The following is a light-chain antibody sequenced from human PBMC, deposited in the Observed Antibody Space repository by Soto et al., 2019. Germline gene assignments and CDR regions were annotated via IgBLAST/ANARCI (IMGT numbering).Light chain of an antibody. CDR3: QQYNNWPLT. V-gene: IGKV3D-15*01. Sequence: PGDSATLSCRASHSVSSYLAWYQQKPDQAPRLLIYGASNRATDIPARFSGSGSGTDFTLTISSLQSEDFAVYYCQQYNNWPLTFGGGTKVDIK. J-gene: IGKJ4*01. CDR2: GAS. CDR1: HSVSSY.